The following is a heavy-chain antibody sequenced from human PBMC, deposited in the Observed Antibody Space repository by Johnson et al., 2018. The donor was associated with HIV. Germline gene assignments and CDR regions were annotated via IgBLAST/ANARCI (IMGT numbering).Heavy chain of an antibody. CDR2: IKQDGSEK. CDR3: ARESITMIVVVTHDAFDI. J-gene: IGHJ3*02. D-gene: IGHD3-22*01. Sequence: VQVVESGGGLVQPGGSLRLSCAASGFTFSNYGMHWVRQAPGKGLEWVANIKQDGSEKYYVDSVKGRFTISRDNAKNSLYLQMNSLRAEDTAVYYCARESITMIVVVTHDAFDIWGQGTMVTVSS. V-gene: IGHV3-7*01. CDR1: GFTFSNYG.